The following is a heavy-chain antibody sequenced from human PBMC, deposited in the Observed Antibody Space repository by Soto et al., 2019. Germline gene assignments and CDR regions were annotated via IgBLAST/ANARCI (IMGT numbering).Heavy chain of an antibody. J-gene: IGHJ3*02. CDR1: GGTFSSYA. CDR3: AGGVIIMVRGVIPPRKYPDVFEI. CDR2: IIPIFGTA. V-gene: IGHV1-69*13. Sequence: GASVKVSCKASGGTFSSYAISWVRQAPGQGLEWMGGIIPIFGTANYAQKFQGRVTITADESTSTAYMELSSLRSEDTAVYYCAGGVIIMVRGVIPPRKYPDVFEIWGKGKMVTVSS. D-gene: IGHD3-10*01.